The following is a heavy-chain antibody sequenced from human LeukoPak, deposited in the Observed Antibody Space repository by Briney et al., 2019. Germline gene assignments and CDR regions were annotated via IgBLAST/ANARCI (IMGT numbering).Heavy chain of an antibody. J-gene: IGHJ4*02. V-gene: IGHV1-46*01. CDR2: INPSGGST. Sequence: ASVKVSCKASGYTFTSYYMHWVRQAPGQGLEWMGIINPSGGSTSYAQKFQGRATMTKDTSTSTVYMELSSLRSEDTAVYYCARDGAGDGYFDYWGQGTLVTVSS. D-gene: IGHD4/OR15-4a*01. CDR1: GYTFTSYY. CDR3: ARDGAGDGYFDY.